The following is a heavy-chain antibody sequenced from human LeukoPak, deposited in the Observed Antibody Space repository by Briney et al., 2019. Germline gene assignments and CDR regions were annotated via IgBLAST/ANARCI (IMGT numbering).Heavy chain of an antibody. J-gene: IGHJ6*03. V-gene: IGHV3-33*01. D-gene: IGHD3-3*01. CDR1: GFTFSNYG. CDR3: ARYYDFWSSYSSYYYMDV. CDR2: IRSDGSDK. Sequence: GGSLRLSCAASGFTFSNYGMHWVRLAPGKGLEWVAFIRSDGSDKYYADSVKGRFTISRDNAKNSLYLQMNSLRAEDTAVYYCARYYDFWSSYSSYYYMDVWGKGTTVTVSS.